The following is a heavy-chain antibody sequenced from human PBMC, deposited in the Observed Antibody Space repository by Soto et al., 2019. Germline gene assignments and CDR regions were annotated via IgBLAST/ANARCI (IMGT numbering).Heavy chain of an antibody. D-gene: IGHD2-2*01. CDR3: SLDPVYCLIGSCYREGFAP. Sequence: QVQLVQSGAEVKKPGASVKVSCKASGYTFTTHGISWVRQAPGQGLEWMGGVSGDNGHTNYAQSLPGRVTMSTDTSTITAYTEPRGLRSDATPVYFCSLDPVYCLIGSCYREGFAPWCQGTLVTVSS. V-gene: IGHV1-18*01. CDR2: VSGDNGHT. CDR1: GYTFTTHG. J-gene: IGHJ5*02.